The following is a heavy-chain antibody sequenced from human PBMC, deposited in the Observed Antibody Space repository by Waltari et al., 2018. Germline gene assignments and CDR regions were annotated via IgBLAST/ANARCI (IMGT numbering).Heavy chain of an antibody. J-gene: IGHJ3*02. Sequence: EVQLVESGGGLIQPGGSLRLSCAASGFSVSNSYVSWVRQAAGKGGECILCIYGVGSTVYVDSGKGRFTVSRDNSKNTVHLQMNSVRVDDTAVYYCATFSNWVHDTFDIWGQGTLVSVSS. V-gene: IGHV3-53*01. CDR2: IYGVGST. CDR3: ATFSNWVHDTFDI. D-gene: IGHD3-16*01. CDR1: GFSVSNSY.